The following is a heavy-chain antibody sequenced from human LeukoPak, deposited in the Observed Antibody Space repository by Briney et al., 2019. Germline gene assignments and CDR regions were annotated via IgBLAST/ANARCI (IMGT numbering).Heavy chain of an antibody. CDR2: TYYSGST. V-gene: IGHV4-39*01. CDR3: ARHRAYYYDSSGFDY. J-gene: IGHJ4*02. Sequence: SETLSLTCTVSGGSISSSSYYWGWIRQPPGKGLEWIGSTYYSGSTYYNPSLKSRVTISVDTSKNQFSLKLSSVTAADTAVYYCARHRAYYYDSSGFDYWGQGTLVTVSS. CDR1: GGSISSSSYY. D-gene: IGHD3-22*01.